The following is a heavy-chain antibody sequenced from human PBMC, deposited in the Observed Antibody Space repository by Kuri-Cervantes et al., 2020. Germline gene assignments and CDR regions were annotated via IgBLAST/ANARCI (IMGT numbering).Heavy chain of an antibody. CDR1: GGSFSGYY. V-gene: IGHV4-34*01. D-gene: IGHD4-23*01. Sequence: GSLRLSCAVYGGSFSGYYWSWIRQPPGKGLEWIGEINHSGSTNYNPSLKSRVTISVDTSKNQFSLKLSSVTAADTAVYYCARWILYGGNPRAFDYWGQGTLVTVSS. CDR2: INHSGST. CDR3: ARWILYGGNPRAFDY. J-gene: IGHJ4*02.